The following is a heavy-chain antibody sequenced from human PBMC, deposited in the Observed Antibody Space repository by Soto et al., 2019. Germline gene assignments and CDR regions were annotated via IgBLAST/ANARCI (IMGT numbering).Heavy chain of an antibody. CDR3: ARVSMITFGGVIVDY. CDR1: GGSISSYY. CDR2: IYYSGGT. Sequence: SETLSLTCTVSGGSISSYYWSWIRQPPGKGLEWIGYIYYSGGTNYNPSLKSRVTISVDTSKNQFSLKLSSVTAADTAVYYCARVSMITFGGVIVDYWGQGTLVTVSS. D-gene: IGHD3-16*02. V-gene: IGHV4-59*01. J-gene: IGHJ4*02.